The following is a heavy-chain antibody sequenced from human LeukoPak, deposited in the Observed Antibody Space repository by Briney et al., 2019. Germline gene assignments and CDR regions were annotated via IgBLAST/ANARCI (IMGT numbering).Heavy chain of an antibody. D-gene: IGHD2/OR15-2a*01. Sequence: GGSLRLSCAASGFNFSSFVMHWVRQAPGKGLEWVAVIWYDGSNKYYADSVKGRFTISRDNSKNTLYLQLNSLRAEDTAVYYCARVSFCPRCHFDYWGQGTLVTVSS. J-gene: IGHJ4*02. CDR3: ARVSFCPRCHFDY. CDR1: GFNFSSFV. CDR2: IWYDGSNK. V-gene: IGHV3-33*01.